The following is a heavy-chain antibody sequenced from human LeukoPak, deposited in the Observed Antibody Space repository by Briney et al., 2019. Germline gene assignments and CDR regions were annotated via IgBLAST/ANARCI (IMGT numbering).Heavy chain of an antibody. J-gene: IGHJ5*02. Sequence: GGSLGLSCAASGFTFSSFGMSWVRQAPGKGLEWVSYISSTNGHTYYADSVNGRFTISRDTAKNSLYLQMNSLRVEDTAIYFCARDRDSSGLYGGADLWGQGVLVTVSA. CDR2: ISSTNGHT. D-gene: IGHD6-19*01. CDR3: ARDRDSSGLYGGADL. V-gene: IGHV3-21*03. CDR1: GFTFSSFG.